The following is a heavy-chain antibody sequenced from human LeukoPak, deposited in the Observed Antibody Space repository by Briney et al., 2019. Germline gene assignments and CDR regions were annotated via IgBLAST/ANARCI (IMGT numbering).Heavy chain of an antibody. D-gene: IGHD3-22*01. J-gene: IGHJ4*02. V-gene: IGHV3-48*04. Sequence: GGSLRLSCAASGFIFTGYSMNWVRQAPGKGLEWVSYISSSRSTIYYADSVKGRFTISRDNAKDSLYLHMNSLRAEDTAVYYCASTTYYYDSSGYGDYWGQGTLVTVSS. CDR3: ASTTYYYDSSGYGDY. CDR1: GFIFTGYS. CDR2: ISSSRSTI.